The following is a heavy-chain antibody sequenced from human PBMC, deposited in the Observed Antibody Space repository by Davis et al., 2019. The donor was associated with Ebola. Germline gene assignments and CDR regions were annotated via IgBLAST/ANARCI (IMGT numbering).Heavy chain of an antibody. D-gene: IGHD3-10*01. CDR1: GFTYSNYA. Sequence: GGSLRLSCAASGFTYSNYAMSWVRHAPGKWLEWVSGISGSGATTYYADSVKGRFTISRHNSRSTLYLQMNSLRAEDTALYYCAKVYYTSGSPGGPLDYWGQGTLVTVSS. CDR3: AKVYYTSGSPGGPLDY. J-gene: IGHJ4*02. V-gene: IGHV3-23*01. CDR2: ISGSGATT.